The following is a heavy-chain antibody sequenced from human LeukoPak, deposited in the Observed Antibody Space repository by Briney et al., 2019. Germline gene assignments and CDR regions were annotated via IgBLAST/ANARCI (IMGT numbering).Heavy chain of an antibody. CDR3: ARAYTAMVFGGFDP. V-gene: IGHV3-48*02. CDR1: GFTFSSHS. D-gene: IGHD5-18*01. Sequence: PGGSLRLSCAASGFTFSSHSMNWVRQAPGKGLEWVSYISSSSSTIYYADSVKGRFTISRDNAKNSLYLQMNSLRDEDTAVYYCARAYTAMVFGGFDPWGQGTLVTVSS. J-gene: IGHJ5*02. CDR2: ISSSSSTI.